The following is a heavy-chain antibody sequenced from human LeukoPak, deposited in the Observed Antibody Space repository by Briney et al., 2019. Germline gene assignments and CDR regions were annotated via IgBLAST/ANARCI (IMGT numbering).Heavy chain of an antibody. J-gene: IGHJ3*02. CDR2: MNPNSGNT. Sequence: ASVKVSCKASGYTFTGYYMHWVRQATGRGLEWMGWMNPNSGNTGYAQKFQGRVTMTRNTSISTAYMELSSLRSEDTAVYYCARGRCSGGSCSSGRDAFDIWGQGTMVTVSS. CDR1: GYTFTGYY. CDR3: ARGRCSGGSCSSGRDAFDI. V-gene: IGHV1-8*02. D-gene: IGHD2-15*01.